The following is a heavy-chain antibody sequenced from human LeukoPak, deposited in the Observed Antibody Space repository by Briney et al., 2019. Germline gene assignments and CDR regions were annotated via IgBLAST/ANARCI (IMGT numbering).Heavy chain of an antibody. CDR2: IYYGGST. Sequence: PSETLSLTCTVSGGSISSYYWSWIRQPPGKGLEWIGYIYYGGSTNYNPSLKSRVTISVDTSKNQFSLKLSSVTAADTAVYYCARGELNYDFWSGRNTAFDYWGQGTLVTVSS. CDR3: ARGELNYDFWSGRNTAFDY. CDR1: GGSISSYY. D-gene: IGHD3-3*01. V-gene: IGHV4-59*01. J-gene: IGHJ4*02.